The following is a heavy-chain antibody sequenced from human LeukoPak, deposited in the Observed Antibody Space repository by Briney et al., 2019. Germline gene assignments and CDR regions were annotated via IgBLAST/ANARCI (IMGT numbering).Heavy chain of an antibody. V-gene: IGHV4-61*02. Sequence: SQTLSLTCTVSGGSITSGNYYWSWIRQPAGEGLKWIGRIYPSGNTNYNPSLKSRVTISVDTSKNQFSLKLSSVTASDTAVYYCAREPHLGRYSSSRSSFDYWGQGTLVTVSS. J-gene: IGHJ4*02. CDR2: IYPSGNT. CDR3: AREPHLGRYSSSRSSFDY. CDR1: GGSITSGNYY. D-gene: IGHD6-13*01.